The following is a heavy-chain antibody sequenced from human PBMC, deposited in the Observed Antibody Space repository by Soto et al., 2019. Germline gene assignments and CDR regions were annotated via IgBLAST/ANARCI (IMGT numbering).Heavy chain of an antibody. J-gene: IGHJ4*02. CDR2: ISGSGGST. D-gene: IGHD2-8*01. CDR3: AKGSYCTNGICYNY. Sequence: PGGSLRLSCAASGFTFSTYAMSWVRQAPGKGLEWVSAISGSGGSTYYADSVKGRFTISRDNSKNTLYLQMNSLRAEDTAVYYCAKGSYCTNGICYNYWGQGTLVTVS. V-gene: IGHV3-23*01. CDR1: GFTFSTYA.